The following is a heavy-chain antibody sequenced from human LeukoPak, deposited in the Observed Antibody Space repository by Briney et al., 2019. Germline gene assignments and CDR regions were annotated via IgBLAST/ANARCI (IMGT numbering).Heavy chain of an antibody. Sequence: PGGSLRLTCEASGFTFNTCAMSWVRQAPGKGLEWVSAISESGSGTYYADSVKGRFTISRDNSKNTLYLQMNSLRVDDTALYSGAKGVFGVNRAFDYWGQGTLVTVSS. D-gene: IGHD3-3*01. V-gene: IGHV3-23*01. CDR3: AKGVFGVNRAFDY. CDR2: ISESGSGT. CDR1: GFTFNTCA. J-gene: IGHJ4*02.